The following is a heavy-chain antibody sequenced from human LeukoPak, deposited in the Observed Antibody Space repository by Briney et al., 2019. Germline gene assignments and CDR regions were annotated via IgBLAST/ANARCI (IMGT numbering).Heavy chain of an antibody. CDR3: ARGRREKWLSAPFDY. CDR1: GYTFTSYD. V-gene: IGHV1-8*03. Sequence: ASVKVSCKASGYTFTSYDINWVRQATGQGLEWMGWMNPNSGNTGYAQKFQGRVTITRNTSISTAYMELRSLRSENTAVYYCARGRREKWLSAPFDYWGQGTLVTVSS. D-gene: IGHD3-22*01. J-gene: IGHJ4*02. CDR2: MNPNSGNT.